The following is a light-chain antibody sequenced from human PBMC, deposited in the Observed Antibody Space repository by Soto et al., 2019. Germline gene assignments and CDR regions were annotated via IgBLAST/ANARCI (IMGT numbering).Light chain of an antibody. CDR1: QRVSSD. CDR3: QHYNNGWA. V-gene: IGKV3-15*01. Sequence: MVMTQSPATLSVSPGERATLSCRAAQRVSSDVAWYQQKPGQTPRLLIYGASTRATGIPARFSGSGSETEFTLTISSLESDDFAVYYCQHYNNGWAFGQGTKVEIK. J-gene: IGKJ1*01. CDR2: GAS.